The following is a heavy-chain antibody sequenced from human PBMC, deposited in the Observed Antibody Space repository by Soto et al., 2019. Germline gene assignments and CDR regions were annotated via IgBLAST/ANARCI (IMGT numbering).Heavy chain of an antibody. V-gene: IGHV1-3*01. J-gene: IGHJ6*02. CDR3: ARGQLVRGYYYYGMDV. CDR1: GYTFTSYA. Sequence: GASVKVSCKASGYTFTSYAMHWVRQAPGQRLEWMGWINAGNGNTKYSQKFQGRVTITRDTSASTAYMELSSLRSEDAAVYYCARGQLVRGYYYYGMDVWGQGTTVTVSS. CDR2: INAGNGNT. D-gene: IGHD6-13*01.